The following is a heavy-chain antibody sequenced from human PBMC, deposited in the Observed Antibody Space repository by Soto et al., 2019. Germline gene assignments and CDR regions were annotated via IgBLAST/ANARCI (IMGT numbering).Heavy chain of an antibody. J-gene: IGHJ5*02. D-gene: IGHD2-21*02. CDR3: ARIRCGGDCYYNWFDP. CDR2: IYPGDSDT. Sequence: RGESLKISCKGSGYSFTSYWIGWVRQMPGKGLEWMGIIYPGDSDTRYSPSFQGQVTISADKSISTAYLQWSSLKASDTAMYYCARIRCGGDCYYNWFDPWGQGTLVTVSS. V-gene: IGHV5-51*01. CDR1: GYSFTSYW.